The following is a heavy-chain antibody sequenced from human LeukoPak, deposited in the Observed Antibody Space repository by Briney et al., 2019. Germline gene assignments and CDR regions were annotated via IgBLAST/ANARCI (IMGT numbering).Heavy chain of an antibody. D-gene: IGHD1-26*01. CDR1: GYRFTSYW. J-gene: IGHJ6*04. V-gene: IGHV5-10-1*01. CDR3: ARHESGYYGMDV. CDR2: IDPSDSYT. Sequence: GESLKISCKGSGYRFTSYWISWVRQMPGKGLEWMGRIDPSDSYTNYSPSFQGHVTISADKSISTAYLQWSSLKASDTAMYYCARHESGYYGMDVWGKGTTVTVSS.